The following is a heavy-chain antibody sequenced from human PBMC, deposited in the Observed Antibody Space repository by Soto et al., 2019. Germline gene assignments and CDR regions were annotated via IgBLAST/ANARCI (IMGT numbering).Heavy chain of an antibody. CDR2: VIGSGVNV. D-gene: IGHD1-26*01. J-gene: IGHJ5*02. CDR3: ARIHNSGSYYSAWFDP. V-gene: IGHV3-23*01. CDR1: GFTFSNYA. Sequence: GGSLRLSXTASGFTFSNYAINWVRLAPGKRLEWVSSVIGSGVNVFYADSVKGRFTISRDNSKNTVYLEMNSLRADDTAEYYCARIHNSGSYYSAWFDPWGQGTLVTVSS.